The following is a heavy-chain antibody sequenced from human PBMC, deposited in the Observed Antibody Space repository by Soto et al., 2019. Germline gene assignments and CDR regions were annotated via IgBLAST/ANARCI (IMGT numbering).Heavy chain of an antibody. Sequence: QVQLVQSGAEVKKPGSSVKVSCKASGGTFSSYTISWVRQAPGQGLEWMGRIIPILGIANYAQKFQGRVTITADKSTSTAYMELSSLRSEDTAVYYCARGGGYCGSTSCPYPYWGQGTLVTVSS. CDR2: IIPILGIA. CDR3: ARGGGYCGSTSCPYPY. CDR1: GGTFSSYT. D-gene: IGHD2-2*01. V-gene: IGHV1-69*02. J-gene: IGHJ4*02.